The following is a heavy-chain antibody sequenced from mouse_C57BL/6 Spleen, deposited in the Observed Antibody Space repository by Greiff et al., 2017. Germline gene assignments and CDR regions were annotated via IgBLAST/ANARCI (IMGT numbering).Heavy chain of an antibody. CDR3: ARGSNRYAMDY. CDR1: GYTFTSYW. V-gene: IGHV1-52*01. CDR2: IDPSDSET. J-gene: IGHJ4*01. Sequence: VQLQQPGAELVRPGSSVKLSCKASGYTFTSYWMHWVKQRPIQGLEWIGNIDPSDSETHYNQQFKDKATLTVDKSSSTAYMQLSSLTSEDSAVYYCARGSNRYAMDYWGQGTSVTVSS. D-gene: IGHD2-5*01.